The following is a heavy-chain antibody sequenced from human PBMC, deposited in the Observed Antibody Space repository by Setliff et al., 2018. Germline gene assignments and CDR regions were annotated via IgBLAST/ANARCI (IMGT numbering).Heavy chain of an antibody. CDR3: ARNWATAQHYYYGMDV. V-gene: IGHV3-33*01. D-gene: IGHD2-21*02. CDR2: IWNDGSSK. CDR1: GFTFSNYG. Sequence: PGGSLRLSCVASGFTFSNYGMHWVRQAPGKGLEWVALIWNDGSSKFYGDSVKGRFAISRDNSENTLYLQMNSLRAEDTAVYYCARNWATAQHYYYGMDVWGQGITVTVSS. J-gene: IGHJ6*02.